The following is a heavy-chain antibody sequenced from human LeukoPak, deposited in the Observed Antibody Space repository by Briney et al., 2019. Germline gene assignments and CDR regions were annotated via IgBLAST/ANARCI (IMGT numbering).Heavy chain of an antibody. D-gene: IGHD3-10*01. CDR3: ASRRRGWFGELHNWFDP. CDR1: GGSISSSSYY. V-gene: IGHV4-39*01. J-gene: IGHJ5*02. Sequence: SETLSLTCIVSGGSISSSSYYWGWIRQPPGKGLEWIGSIHYSGSTYYNPSLKSRVTISVDTPKNQFSLKLSSVTAADTAVYYCASRRRGWFGELHNWFDPWGQGTLVTVSS. CDR2: IHYSGST.